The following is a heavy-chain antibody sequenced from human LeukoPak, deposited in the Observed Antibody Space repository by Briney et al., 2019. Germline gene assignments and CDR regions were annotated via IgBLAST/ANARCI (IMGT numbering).Heavy chain of an antibody. D-gene: IGHD3-10*01. CDR1: GFTFTKNW. J-gene: IGHJ3*01. V-gene: IGHV5-51*01. CDR2: IYPGDSDT. CDR3: ARQGDLVRGLSNGGLDL. Sequence: GESLKISCQGSGFTFTKNWIGWVRQMPGKGLAWRGIIYPGDSDTRYSLSFQGQVTISADKSIRTAYLQWTSLKASDTAMYFCARQGDLVRGLSNGGLDLWGQGTMVTV.